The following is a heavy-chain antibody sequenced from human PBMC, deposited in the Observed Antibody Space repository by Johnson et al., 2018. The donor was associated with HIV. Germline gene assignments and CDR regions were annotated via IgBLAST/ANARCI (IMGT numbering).Heavy chain of an antibody. CDR2: ISYDGSNK. Sequence: QVQLVESGGGVVQPGRSLRLSCTASGFTFNKFAMHWVRQAPGKGLEWLAVISYDGSNKYYADSVKGRFTISRDNSKNTLYLQMNSLRAEDTAVYYCARERRAGVKGAFDIWGQGTMVTVSS. CDR1: GFTFNKFA. D-gene: IGHD2-21*01. J-gene: IGHJ3*02. V-gene: IGHV3-30*04. CDR3: ARERRAGVKGAFDI.